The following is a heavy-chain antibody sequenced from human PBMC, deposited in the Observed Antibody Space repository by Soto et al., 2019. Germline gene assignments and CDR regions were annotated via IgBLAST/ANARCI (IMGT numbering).Heavy chain of an antibody. CDR3: ARWGNYNGAAGQIFRPYYYYYGMDV. D-gene: IGHD6-13*01. CDR2: INHSGST. V-gene: IGHV4-34*01. CDR1: GGSFSGYY. J-gene: IGHJ6*02. Sequence: NLSLTCAVYGGSFSGYYWSWIRQPPGKGLEWIGEINHSGSTNYNPSLKSRVTISVDTSKNQFSLKLSSVTAADTAVYYCARWGNYNGAAGQIFRPYYYYYGMDVWGQGTTVTVSS.